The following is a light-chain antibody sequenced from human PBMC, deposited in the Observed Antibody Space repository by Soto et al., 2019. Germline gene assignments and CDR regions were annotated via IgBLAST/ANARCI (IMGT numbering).Light chain of an antibody. CDR3: QQSYNTPS. V-gene: IGKV1-33*01. CDR2: DAS. Sequence: DIQMTQSPSSLSASVGDRITITCQASQDISKYLNWYQHKPGKAPKLLIYDASNFETGVPSRFSGNGSGTDITLTISSLQPEDAATYYCQQSYNTPSFGQGTRLEIK. J-gene: IGKJ5*01. CDR1: QDISKY.